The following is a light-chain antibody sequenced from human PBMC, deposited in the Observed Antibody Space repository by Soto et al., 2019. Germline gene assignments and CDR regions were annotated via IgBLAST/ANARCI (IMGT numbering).Light chain of an antibody. CDR1: QSSRHY. J-gene: IGKJ1*01. V-gene: IGKV1-5*01. Sequence: DIQMTQSPPTLSASVGDRVTITCRASQSSRHYLAWYQQMPGKAPKLLIYGASTLQSGVPSRFSGSGSGTEFTLTISSLQPDDFGTYFCQHHNSYSQTFGQGTKVELK. CDR3: QHHNSYSQT. CDR2: GAS.